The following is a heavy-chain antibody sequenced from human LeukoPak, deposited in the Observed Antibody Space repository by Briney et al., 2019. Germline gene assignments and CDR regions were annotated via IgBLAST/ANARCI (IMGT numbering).Heavy chain of an antibody. D-gene: IGHD6-19*01. CDR1: GYTFTSNY. CDR3: ARVLAVAGKGNYMDV. V-gene: IGHV1-46*01. CDR2: ISPSGGST. J-gene: IGHJ6*03. Sequence: GASVKVSCKAFGYTFTSNYMHWVRQAPGQGPEWMGVISPSGGSTTYAQKFQGRVTLTRDMSTSTAYMELSRLRSDDTAVYYCARVLAVAGKGNYMDVWGKGTTVTISS.